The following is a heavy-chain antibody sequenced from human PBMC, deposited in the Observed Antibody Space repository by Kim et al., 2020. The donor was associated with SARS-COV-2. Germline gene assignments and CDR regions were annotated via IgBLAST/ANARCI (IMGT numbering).Heavy chain of an antibody. V-gene: IGHV4-31*03. CDR1: GASISGTTYY. Sequence: SETLSLTCTVSGASISGTTYYWSWIRQHPGKGLEWIGSIHHSGSAYYNPSLESRLTISVDTSENHFSLNLASVTAADTAVYYCARGVRFHSFDPWGQGILVTVPS. CDR2: IHHSGSA. D-gene: IGHD3-10*01. CDR3: ARGVRFHSFDP. J-gene: IGHJ5*02.